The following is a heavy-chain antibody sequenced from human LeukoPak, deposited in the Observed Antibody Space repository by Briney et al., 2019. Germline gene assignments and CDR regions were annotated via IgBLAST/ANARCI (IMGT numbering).Heavy chain of an antibody. D-gene: IGHD3-22*01. Sequence: GGSLRLSCAASGFTFSSYAMSWVRQAPGKGLEWVSAISGSGGSTYYADSVKGRFTISRDNSKNTLYLQMNSLRAEDTAVYYCAKDSLYYDSSGYYPTSDYWGQGTLVTVSS. J-gene: IGHJ4*02. CDR2: ISGSGGST. CDR3: AKDSLYYDSSGYYPTSDY. CDR1: GFTFSSYA. V-gene: IGHV3-23*01.